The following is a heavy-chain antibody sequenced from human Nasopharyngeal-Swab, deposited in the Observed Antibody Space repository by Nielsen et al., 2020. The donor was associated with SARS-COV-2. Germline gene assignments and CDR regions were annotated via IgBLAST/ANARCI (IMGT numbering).Heavy chain of an antibody. CDR1: GFTFSSYW. CDR2: IKQDGSEK. CDR3: ARGDYYDSSGDYVDAFDI. D-gene: IGHD3-22*01. J-gene: IGHJ3*02. Sequence: GGSLRLSCAASGFTFSSYWMSWVRQAPGMGLEWVANIKQDGSEKFYVDSVKGRFTISRDNAKNSLYLQMNSLRAEDTAVYYCARGDYYDSSGDYVDAFDIWGQGTMVTVS. V-gene: IGHV3-7*03.